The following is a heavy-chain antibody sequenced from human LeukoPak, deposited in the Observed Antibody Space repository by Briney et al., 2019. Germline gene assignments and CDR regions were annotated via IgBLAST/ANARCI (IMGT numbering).Heavy chain of an antibody. CDR3: TKGSGFSYGSSRFDS. CDR1: GFTFSSYA. CDR2: ISYDGSNK. V-gene: IGHV3-30*04. D-gene: IGHD5-18*01. Sequence: GGSLRLSCAASGFTFSSYAMHWVRQAPGKGLEWVAVISYDGSNKYYADSVKGRFTISRDNSKNTLYLQMNSLRAEDTAIYYCTKGSGFSYGSSRFDSWGQGTLVTVSS. J-gene: IGHJ4*02.